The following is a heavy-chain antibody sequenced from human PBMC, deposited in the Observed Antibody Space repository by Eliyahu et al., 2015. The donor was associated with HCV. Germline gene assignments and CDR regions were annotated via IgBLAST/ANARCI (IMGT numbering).Heavy chain of an antibody. V-gene: IGHV3-43*02. CDR3: AKGLGDYSYGYLSYYGMDV. CDR2: ISGDGGST. CDR1: GFXFXXYX. J-gene: IGHJ6*02. D-gene: IGHD5-18*01. Sequence: EVQLVESGGGVVQPGGSLRLSCAASGFXFXXYXXXWVRQAPGKGLEWVSLISGDGGSTYYADSVKGRFTISRDNSKNSLYLQMNSLRTEDTALYYCAKGLGDYSYGYLSYYGMDVWGQGTTVTVSS.